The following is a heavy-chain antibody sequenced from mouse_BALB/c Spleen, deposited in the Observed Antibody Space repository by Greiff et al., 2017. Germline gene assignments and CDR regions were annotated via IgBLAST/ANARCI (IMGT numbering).Heavy chain of an antibody. Sequence: QVQLQQSGAELARPGASVKLSCKASGYTFTSYWMQWVQQRPGQGLEWIGAIYTGDGDTRYTQKFKGKATLTADKSSSTAYMKLSSLASEDSAVYCCARTGYGNCVSYYAMDYWGQGTSVTVSS. CDR3: ARTGYGNCVSYYAMDY. J-gene: IGHJ4*01. D-gene: IGHD2-10*02. CDR2: IYTGDGDT. CDR1: GYTFTSYW. V-gene: IGHV1-87*01.